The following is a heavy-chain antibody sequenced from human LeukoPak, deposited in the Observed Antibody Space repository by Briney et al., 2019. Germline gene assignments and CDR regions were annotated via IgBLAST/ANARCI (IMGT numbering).Heavy chain of an antibody. CDR3: AGVVAAAGTPLYYGMDV. J-gene: IGHJ6*02. CDR1: GGSISSYY. D-gene: IGHD6-13*01. CDR2: IYYSGST. Sequence: SETLSLTCTVSGGSISSYYWSRIRQPPGKGLEWIGYIYYSGSTNYNPSLKSRVTISVDTSKNQFSLKLSSVTAADTAVYYCAGVVAAAGTPLYYGMDVWGQGTTVTVSS. V-gene: IGHV4-59*08.